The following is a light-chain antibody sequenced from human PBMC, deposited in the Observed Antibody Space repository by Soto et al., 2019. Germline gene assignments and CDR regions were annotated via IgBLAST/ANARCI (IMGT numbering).Light chain of an antibody. CDR1: DSISSW. Sequence: DIQMTQSPSTLSASVGDRVIITCRASDSISSWLVWYQQKPGKAPKLLIYKATSLESGVPSRFSGSGSGTEFTLTISSLQPEDFATYYCQQHSTYPRTFGQGTKVDVK. CDR3: QQHSTYPRT. J-gene: IGKJ1*01. CDR2: KAT. V-gene: IGKV1-5*03.